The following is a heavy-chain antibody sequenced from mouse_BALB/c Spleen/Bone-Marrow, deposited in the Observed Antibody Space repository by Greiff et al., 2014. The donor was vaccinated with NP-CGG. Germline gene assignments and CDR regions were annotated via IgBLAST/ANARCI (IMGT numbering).Heavy chain of an antibody. CDR1: GYTFTNYW. Sequence: VQLQQSGAELAKPGASVKMSCKASGYTFTNYWMHWVKQRPGQGLEWIGYINPSTGYTEYNQKFKDKATLTADKSSSTAYMQLSSLTSEDSAVYYCARRDGSSCSFVYWGQGTLVTVSA. CDR3: ARRDGSSCSFVY. D-gene: IGHD1-1*01. J-gene: IGHJ3*01. V-gene: IGHV1-7*01. CDR2: INPSTGYT.